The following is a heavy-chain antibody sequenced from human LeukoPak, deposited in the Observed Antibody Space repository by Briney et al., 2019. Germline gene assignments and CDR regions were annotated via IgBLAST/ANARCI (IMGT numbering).Heavy chain of an antibody. D-gene: IGHD3-10*01. Sequence: ASVKVSCKASGHTFTSYAMHWVRQAPGQRLEWMGWINAGNGNTKYSQKFQGRVTITRDTSASTAYMELSSLRSEDTAVYYCARGRMVRGAPPDYWGQGTLVTVSS. J-gene: IGHJ4*02. CDR2: INAGNGNT. CDR3: ARGRMVRGAPPDY. V-gene: IGHV1-3*01. CDR1: GHTFTSYA.